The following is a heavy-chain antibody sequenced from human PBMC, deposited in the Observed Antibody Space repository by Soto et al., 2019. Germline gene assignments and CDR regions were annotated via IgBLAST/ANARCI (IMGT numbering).Heavy chain of an antibody. CDR2: ISAYNGNT. Sequence: ASVKVSCKASGYAFTGYAMHWVRQAPGQGLEWMGWISAYNGNTNYAQKLQGRVTMTTDTSTSTAFMELRSLRSDDTAVYYCARGGWEFDPWGQGTLVTVSS. CDR1: GYAFTGYA. J-gene: IGHJ5*02. CDR3: ARGGWEFDP. V-gene: IGHV1-18*01. D-gene: IGHD1-26*01.